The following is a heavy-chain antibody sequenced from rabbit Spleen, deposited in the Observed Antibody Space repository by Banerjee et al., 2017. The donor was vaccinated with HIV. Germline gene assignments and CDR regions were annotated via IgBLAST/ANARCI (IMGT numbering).Heavy chain of an antibody. CDR3: VRDSWDFNL. CDR2: IDPVFGST. Sequence: QQQLVESGGGLVKPGASLTLTCTASGFDFSSSYYMCWVRQAPGKGLEWIGYIDPVFGSTYYASWVNGRFTISSHNAQNTLYLQLNSLTAADTDTYFCVRDSWDFNLWGQGTLVTVS. D-gene: IGHD4-2*01. CDR1: GFDFSSSYY. J-gene: IGHJ4*01. V-gene: IGHV1S43*01.